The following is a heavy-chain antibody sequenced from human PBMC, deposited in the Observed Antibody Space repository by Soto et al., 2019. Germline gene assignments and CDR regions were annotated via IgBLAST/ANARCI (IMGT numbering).Heavy chain of an antibody. V-gene: IGHV3-23*01. Sequence: GGSLRLSCAASGFTFSSYAISWVRQAPGKGLEWVSAISGSGGSTYYADPVKGRFTISRDNSKNTLYLQMNSLRAEDTAVYYCAKRAPYSSSWYYFDYWGQGTLVTVSS. CDR1: GFTFSSYA. J-gene: IGHJ4*02. CDR3: AKRAPYSSSWYYFDY. CDR2: ISGSGGST. D-gene: IGHD6-13*01.